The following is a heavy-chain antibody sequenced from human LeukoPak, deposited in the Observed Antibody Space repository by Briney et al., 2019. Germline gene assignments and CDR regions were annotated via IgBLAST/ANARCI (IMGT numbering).Heavy chain of an antibody. D-gene: IGHD3-22*01. CDR3: ARDRPRDRLGYDSSGYYNSNWFDP. V-gene: IGHV3-74*01. CDR2: INSDGSRT. CDR1: GFAFSFFA. J-gene: IGHJ5*02. Sequence: GGSLRLSCEASGFAFSFFAMGWLRQAPGKGLEWVSLINSDGSRTYYADSVKGRFTISRDNAKNTLYVQMNSLRAEDSAVYYCARDRPRDRLGYDSSGYYNSNWFDPWGQGTLVTVSS.